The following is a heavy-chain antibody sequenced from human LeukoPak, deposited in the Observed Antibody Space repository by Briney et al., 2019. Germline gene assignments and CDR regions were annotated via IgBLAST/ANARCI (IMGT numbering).Heavy chain of an antibody. V-gene: IGHV3-21*01. CDR3: ARDKVGSSGWYQELNDY. Sequence: GSLRLSCAASGFTFSSYSMNWARQAPGKGLEWVSSISSSSSYIYYADSVKGRFTISRDNAKNSLYLQMNSLRAEDTAVYYCARDKVGSSGWYQELNDYWGQGTLVTVSS. CDR1: GFTFSSYS. CDR2: ISSSSSYI. J-gene: IGHJ4*02. D-gene: IGHD6-19*01.